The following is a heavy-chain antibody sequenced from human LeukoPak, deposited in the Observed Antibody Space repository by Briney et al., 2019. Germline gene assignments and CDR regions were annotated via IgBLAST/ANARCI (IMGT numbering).Heavy chain of an antibody. J-gene: IGHJ5*02. D-gene: IGHD2-8*01. V-gene: IGHV4-39*07. Sequence: PSETLSLTCTVSGGSISSSSYYWGWIRQPPGKGLEWIGSIYYSGSTYYNPSLKSRVTISVDTSKNQFSLKLSSVTAADTAVYYCAQNGQSGFSFDPWGQGTLVTVSS. CDR1: GGSISSSSYY. CDR3: AQNGQSGFSFDP. CDR2: IYYSGST.